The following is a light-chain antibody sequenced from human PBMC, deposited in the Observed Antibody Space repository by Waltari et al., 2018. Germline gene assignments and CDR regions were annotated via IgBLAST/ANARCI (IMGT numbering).Light chain of an antibody. CDR1: TSAVGGYYF. CDR3: TSYTAKTLL. V-gene: IGLV2-14*03. J-gene: IGLJ2*01. CDR2: EVT. Sequence: QSALTQPASVSGSPGQSIPLSFTGVTSAVGGYYFLPWYQQHPGEAPRPFLYEVTIRPSGVSNRFSGSKSGTTASLTISGLQAEDEASYYCTSYTAKTLLFGGGTKLTVL.